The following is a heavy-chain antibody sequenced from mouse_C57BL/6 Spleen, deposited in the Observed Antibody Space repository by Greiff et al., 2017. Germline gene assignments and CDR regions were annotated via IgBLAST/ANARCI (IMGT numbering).Heavy chain of an antibody. D-gene: IGHD1-1*01. J-gene: IGHJ3*01. V-gene: IGHV1-64*01. CDR2: IHPNSGST. Sequence: QVQLQQPGAELVKPGASVQLSCKASGYTFTSYWMHWVKQRPGQGLEWIGMIHPNSGSTNYNEKFKGKATLTVDKSSSTADMQLSSLTSEDSAVYYCARGYYYGSSYDWFAYWGQGTLVTV. CDR1: GYTFTSYW. CDR3: ARGYYYGSSYDWFAY.